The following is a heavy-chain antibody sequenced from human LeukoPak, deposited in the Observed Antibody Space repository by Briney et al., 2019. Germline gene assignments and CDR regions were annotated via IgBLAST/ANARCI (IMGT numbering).Heavy chain of an antibody. Sequence: PGGSLRLSCAASGFTFHGHALHWVRQVPGKGLEWVSLISGDGGSTYYADSVKGRFTISRDNSKISLHLQMNSLTTEDTALYYCARGDQWLIHYWGQGTLVTVSS. CDR1: GFTFHGHA. V-gene: IGHV3-43*02. J-gene: IGHJ4*02. D-gene: IGHD6-19*01. CDR2: ISGDGGST. CDR3: ARGDQWLIHY.